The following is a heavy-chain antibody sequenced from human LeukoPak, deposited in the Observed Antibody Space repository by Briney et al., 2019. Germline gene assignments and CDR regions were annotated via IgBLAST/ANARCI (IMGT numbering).Heavy chain of an antibody. J-gene: IGHJ6*02. D-gene: IGHD3-22*01. V-gene: IGHV3-30-3*01. Sequence: GRSLRLSCAASGFTFSSYAMHWVRQAPGKGLEWVAVISYDGSNKYYADSVKGRFTISRDNSKNTLYLQMNSVRAEDTAVYYCARDLYYYDSSGYFVEVFYYYGMDVWGQGTTVTVSS. CDR1: GFTFSSYA. CDR3: ARDLYYYDSSGYFVEVFYYYGMDV. CDR2: ISYDGSNK.